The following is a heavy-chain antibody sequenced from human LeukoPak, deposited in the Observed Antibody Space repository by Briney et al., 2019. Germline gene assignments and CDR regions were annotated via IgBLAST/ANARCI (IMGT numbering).Heavy chain of an antibody. CDR2: ISAYNDTT. J-gene: IGHJ4*02. Sequence: ASVKVSCKASGYTFTTYGISWVRQAPGQGLEWMGWISAYNDTTNYPQKLQGRVTMTTDTSTSTAYMELRSLRSDDTAVYYCATVYSYGYDYFDYWGQGTLVTVSS. CDR3: ATVYSYGYDYFDY. V-gene: IGHV1-18*01. D-gene: IGHD5-18*01. CDR1: GYTFTTYG.